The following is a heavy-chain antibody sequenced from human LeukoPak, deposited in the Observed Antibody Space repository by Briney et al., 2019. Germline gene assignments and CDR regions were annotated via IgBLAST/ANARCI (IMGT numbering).Heavy chain of an antibody. CDR2: IIPIFGTA. D-gene: IGHD3-9*01. J-gene: IGHJ4*02. CDR3: ARGGVQNLNYDILTGPIQY. V-gene: IGHV1-69*06. CDR1: RGTFSSYA. Sequence: SVKVSCMASRGTFSSYAISRVRQAPGQGLEWMGRIIPIFGTANYAQKFQGSVTITADKSTSTAYMELSSLRSEDTAVYYCARGGVQNLNYDILTGPIQYWGQGTLVTVSS.